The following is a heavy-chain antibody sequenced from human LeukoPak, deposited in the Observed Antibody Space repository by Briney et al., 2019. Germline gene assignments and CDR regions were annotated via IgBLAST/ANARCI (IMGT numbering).Heavy chain of an antibody. J-gene: IGHJ4*02. CDR3: ARSTYYYDSSGLRQRYFDY. Sequence: SETLSLTCTVSGGSITGYYWSWIRQPPGKGLKYIGYIHYSGSTNYYPSLKSRVTISIDTSKNQFSLKLSSVTAADTAVYYCARSTYYYDSSGLRQRYFDYWGQGTLVTVSS. V-gene: IGHV4-59*12. CDR1: GGSITGYY. D-gene: IGHD3-22*01. CDR2: IHYSGST.